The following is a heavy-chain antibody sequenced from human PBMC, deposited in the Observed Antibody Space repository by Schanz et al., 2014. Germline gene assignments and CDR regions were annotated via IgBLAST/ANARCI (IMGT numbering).Heavy chain of an antibody. J-gene: IGHJ3*01. Sequence: VQLVESGGGVVQPGRSLRLSCAASGFTFSSYAMSWVRQAPGKGLEWVSTVYMSAASTRYADSVKGRFIISRDSSKNTLFLQMNSLRPEDTALYFCARDEGRDGYNLAFDVWGQGTLVTVSS. V-gene: IGHV3-23*04. CDR1: GFTFSSYA. CDR3: ARDEGRDGYNLAFDV. CDR2: VYMSAAST. D-gene: IGHD5-12*01.